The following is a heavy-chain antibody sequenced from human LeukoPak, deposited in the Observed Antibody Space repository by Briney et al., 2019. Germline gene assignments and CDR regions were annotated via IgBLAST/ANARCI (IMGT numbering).Heavy chain of an antibody. J-gene: IGHJ4*02. CDR1: GFTFSSYA. CDR2: ISGSGGST. CDR3: AKGPWYSSSWYDY. D-gene: IGHD6-13*01. V-gene: IGHV3-23*01. Sequence: VGSLRLSCAASGFTFSSYAMSWVRQAPGKGLEWVSAISGSGGSTYYADSVKGRFTISRDNPKNTLYLQMNSLRAEDTAVYYCAKGPWYSSSWYDYWGQGTLVTVSS.